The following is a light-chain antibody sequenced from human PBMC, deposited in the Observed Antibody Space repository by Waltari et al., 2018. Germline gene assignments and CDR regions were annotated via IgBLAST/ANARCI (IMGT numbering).Light chain of an antibody. Sequence: DIQMTQSPSTLSASVGDRVTITCRASQSISNWLAWYQQKPGQAPKVLIYKSFTLQSGVPSRFSGGGSETEFTLTISSLQPDDFATYYCQQYNISPYTFGQGTTLEI. V-gene: IGKV1-5*03. CDR2: KSF. CDR1: QSISNW. CDR3: QQYNISPYT. J-gene: IGKJ2*01.